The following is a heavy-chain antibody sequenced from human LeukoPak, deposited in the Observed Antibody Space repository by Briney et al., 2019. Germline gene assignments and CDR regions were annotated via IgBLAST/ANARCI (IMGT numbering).Heavy chain of an antibody. CDR3: ARERSGSEIFARSFDI. Sequence: PSGTLSLTCAVSGGSISSSHWWSWVRQPPGKGLEWIGEIYHSGSTNYNPSLKSRITISVDMSKNQFSLKLSSVTVADTAVYYCARERSGSEIFARSFDIWGQGTMVTVSS. CDR2: IYHSGST. J-gene: IGHJ3*02. D-gene: IGHD3-3*01. CDR1: GGSISSSHW. V-gene: IGHV4-4*02.